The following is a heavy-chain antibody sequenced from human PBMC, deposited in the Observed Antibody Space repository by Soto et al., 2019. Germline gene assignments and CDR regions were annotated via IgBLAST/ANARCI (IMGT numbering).Heavy chain of an antibody. CDR3: ARAGDYGDYADDAFDI. CDR1: GGSISSGGYY. J-gene: IGHJ3*02. D-gene: IGHD4-17*01. Sequence: QVQLQESGPGLVKPSQTLSLTCTVSGGSISSGGYYWSWIRQHPGKGLEWIGYIYYSGSTYYNPSLKSRVNISVDTSKNQFSLKLSSVTAADTAVYYCARAGDYGDYADDAFDILGQGTMVTVSS. V-gene: IGHV4-31*03. CDR2: IYYSGST.